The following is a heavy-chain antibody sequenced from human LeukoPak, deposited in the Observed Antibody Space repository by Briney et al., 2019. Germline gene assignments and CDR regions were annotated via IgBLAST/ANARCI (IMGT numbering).Heavy chain of an antibody. CDR1: NDSITRYY. CDR2: VFYSGST. J-gene: IGHJ3*02. D-gene: IGHD3-10*01. V-gene: IGHV4-59*01. CDR3: ARGGVLGQSAFDI. Sequence: SETLSLTCTVSNDSITRYYWTWIRQPPGKGLEYIGYVFYSGSTNCNPSLKSRITISVDTSKSHFSLRLTSVTAADTAIYYCARGGVLGQSAFDIWGHGTLVTVSS.